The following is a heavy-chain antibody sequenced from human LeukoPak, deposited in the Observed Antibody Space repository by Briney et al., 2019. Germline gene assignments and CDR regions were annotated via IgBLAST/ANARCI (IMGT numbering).Heavy chain of an antibody. CDR3: ARAQSGLLDY. J-gene: IGHJ4*02. D-gene: IGHD3-3*01. CDR1: GFTFSSFW. V-gene: IGHV3-7*01. Sequence: GGPLRLSCAVSGFTFSSFWMNWVRHAPGRGLEWVGNIRPDGRETFYADSMKGRFTISRDNAKNSLYLQMNSLRAEDTAVYFCARAQSGLLDYWGQGTLVTVSS. CDR2: IRPDGRET.